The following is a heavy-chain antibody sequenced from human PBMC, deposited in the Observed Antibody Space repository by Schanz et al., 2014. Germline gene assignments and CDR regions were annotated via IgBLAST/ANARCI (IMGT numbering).Heavy chain of an antibody. V-gene: IGHV3-11*04. CDR3: AKDMHKDYGGKPQAFDI. J-gene: IGHJ3*02. Sequence: QVQLEESGGGLVTPGGSLRLSCAASGFTFSDYYMSWIRQAPGKGLECISYISSRGTTIYYADSVKGRFTISRDNAENSLYLQMSSLRAEDTALYYCAKDMHKDYGGKPQAFDIWGQGTMVTVSS. CDR2: ISSRGTTI. D-gene: IGHD4-17*01. CDR1: GFTFSDYY.